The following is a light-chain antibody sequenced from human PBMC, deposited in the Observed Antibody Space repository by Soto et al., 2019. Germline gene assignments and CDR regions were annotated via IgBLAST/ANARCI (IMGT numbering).Light chain of an antibody. CDR2: GVT. V-gene: IGLV2-14*01. J-gene: IGLJ1*01. CDR3: FSHRRGDSHV. Sequence: QSVLTQPASVSGSPGQSITISCTGTSSDIGAYNYVSWYQQYPGKAPKLMIYGVTNRPSGVSNRFSGSKTDNTASLTISGLQAEDEAYYYCFSHRRGDSHVFGTGTKVTVL. CDR1: SSDIGAYNY.